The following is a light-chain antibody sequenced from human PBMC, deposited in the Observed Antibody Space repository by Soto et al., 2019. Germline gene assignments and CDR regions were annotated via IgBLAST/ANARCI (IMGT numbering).Light chain of an antibody. CDR3: QQSYSTLPS. CDR2: GAS. J-gene: IGKJ4*01. CDR1: QSISTY. Sequence: DIGLTQSPSSLSASVGDRVTITCRASQSISTYLNWYQQKGGKAPKLLIHGASSLQSGVPLRFSATGSGTDFSLTIMSLQPEDFATYYCQQSYSTLPSFGGGTKVDIK. V-gene: IGKV1-39*01.